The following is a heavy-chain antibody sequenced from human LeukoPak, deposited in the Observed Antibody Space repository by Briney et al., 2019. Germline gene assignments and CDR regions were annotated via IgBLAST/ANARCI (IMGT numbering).Heavy chain of an antibody. CDR3: AKDATPYNGIWNYFDH. J-gene: IGHJ4*02. D-gene: IGHD5-24*01. CDR1: GFTFSVHG. Sequence: GGSLRLSCVASGFTFSVHGMTWVRQAPGEGLEWVSSVGGGTDIYYADSVKGRFTASRDNSKNTLYLQMNSLRAEDTAAYYCAKDATPYNGIWNYFDHWGQGTPVTVSS. V-gene: IGHV3-23*01. CDR2: VGGGTDI.